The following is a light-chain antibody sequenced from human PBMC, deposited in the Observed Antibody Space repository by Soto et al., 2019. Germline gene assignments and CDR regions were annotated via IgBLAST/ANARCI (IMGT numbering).Light chain of an antibody. CDR3: QQYGSSPRT. Sequence: EIVLAQSPATLSSFPGDRVTVSCSSSQSVTSSYLGWYQQRVGQAPRLLIYGASSRATGIPDRFSGSGSGTDFTLTISRLEPEDFAVYYCQQYGSSPRTFGQGTKVDIK. CDR1: QSVTSSY. CDR2: GAS. J-gene: IGKJ1*01. V-gene: IGKV3-20*01.